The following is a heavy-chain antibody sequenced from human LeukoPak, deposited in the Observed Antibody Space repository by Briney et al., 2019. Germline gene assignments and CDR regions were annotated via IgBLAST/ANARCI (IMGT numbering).Heavy chain of an antibody. CDR3: ASLYSSSAYYHMDV. D-gene: IGHD6-6*01. CDR2: ISSSSSYI. Sequence: KSGGSLRLSCAASGFTFSSYSMNWVRQAPGKGLEWVSSISSSSSYIYYADSVKGRFTISRDNAKNSLYLQMNSLRAEDTAGYYCASLYSSSAYYHMDVWGKGTTVTVSS. CDR1: GFTFSSYS. J-gene: IGHJ6*03. V-gene: IGHV3-21*01.